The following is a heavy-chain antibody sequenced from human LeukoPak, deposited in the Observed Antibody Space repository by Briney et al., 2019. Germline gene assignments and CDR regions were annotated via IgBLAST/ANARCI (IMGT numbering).Heavy chain of an antibody. CDR2: IKQDGSEK. CDR3: ARAPYGSGSYYYYYYYMDV. V-gene: IGHV3-7*01. J-gene: IGHJ6*03. CDR1: GFTFSSYW. Sequence: KAGGSLRLSCAASGFTFSSYWMSWVRQAPGKGLEWVANIKQDGSEKYYVDSVKGRFTISRDNAKNSLYLQMNSLRAEDTAVYYCARAPYGSGSYYYYYYYMDVWGKGTTVTISS. D-gene: IGHD3-10*01.